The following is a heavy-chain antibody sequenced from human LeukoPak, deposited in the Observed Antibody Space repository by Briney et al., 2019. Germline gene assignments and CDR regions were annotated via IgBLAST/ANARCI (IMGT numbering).Heavy chain of an antibody. CDR3: ATTLGSGWKFDY. CDR1: GFTFSSYG. J-gene: IGHJ4*02. Sequence: GGSLRLSCVASGFTFSSYGMHWVRQAPGKGLEWVAVISYDGSNKYADSVKGRFTISRDNSKNTLFLQMNSLRPDDTAVYYCATTLGSGWKFDYWGQGTLVTVSS. D-gene: IGHD6-19*01. CDR2: ISYDGSNK. V-gene: IGHV3-30*03.